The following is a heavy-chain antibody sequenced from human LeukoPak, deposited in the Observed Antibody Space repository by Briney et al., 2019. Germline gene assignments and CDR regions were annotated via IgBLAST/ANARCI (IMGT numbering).Heavy chain of an antibody. Sequence: GGSLRLSCAASGFTFSSYWMSWVRQAPGKGLEWVANIKQDGSEKYYVDSVKGRFTISRDNAKNSLYLQMISLRAEDTAVYYCARDYDYVWGSYRDYWGQGTLVTVSS. V-gene: IGHV3-7*01. CDR2: IKQDGSEK. J-gene: IGHJ4*02. D-gene: IGHD3-16*01. CDR3: ARDYDYVWGSYRDY. CDR1: GFTFSSYW.